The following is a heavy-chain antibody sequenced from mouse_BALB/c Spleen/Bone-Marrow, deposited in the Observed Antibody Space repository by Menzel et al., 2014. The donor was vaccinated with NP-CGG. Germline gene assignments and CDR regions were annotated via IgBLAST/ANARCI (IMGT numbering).Heavy chain of an antibody. Sequence: EVHLVESGGGLVQPKGSLKLSCAASGFTFNTYAMNWVRQAPGKGLEWVARIRSKSNNYATHYADSVKDRFTISRDDSQSMLYLQMNNLKTEDTAMYYCVRQNYDYAWFAYWGQGTLVTVSA. J-gene: IGHJ3*01. V-gene: IGHV10-1*02. CDR3: VRQNYDYAWFAY. D-gene: IGHD2-4*01. CDR2: IRSKSNNYAT. CDR1: GFTFNTYA.